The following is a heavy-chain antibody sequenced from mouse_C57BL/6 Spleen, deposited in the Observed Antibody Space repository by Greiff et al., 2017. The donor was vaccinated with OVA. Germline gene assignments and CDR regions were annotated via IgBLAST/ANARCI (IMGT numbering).Heavy chain of an antibody. CDR3: ARGTIYYDYDGYFDY. CDR2: ILPGSGST. V-gene: IGHV1-9*01. J-gene: IGHJ2*01. Sequence: VQVVESGAELMKPGASVKLSCKATGYTFTGYWIEWVKQRPGHGLEWIGEILPGSGSTNYNEKFKGKATFTAYTSSNTAYMQLSSLTTEDSAIYYCARGTIYYDYDGYFDYWGQGTTLTVSS. D-gene: IGHD2-4*01. CDR1: GYTFTGYW.